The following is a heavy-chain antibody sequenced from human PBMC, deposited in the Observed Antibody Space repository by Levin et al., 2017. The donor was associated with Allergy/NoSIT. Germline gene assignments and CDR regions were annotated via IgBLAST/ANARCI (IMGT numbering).Heavy chain of an antibody. CDR2: INPSGGST. CDR1: GYTFTSYY. Sequence: GESLKISCKASGYTFTSYYMHWVRQAPGQGLEWMGIINPSGGSTSYAQKFQGRVTMTRDTSTSTVYMELSSLRSEDTAVYYCARDLITMVRGVIRRSGMGYWGQGTLVTVSS. D-gene: IGHD3-10*01. V-gene: IGHV1-46*03. CDR3: ARDLITMVRGVIRRSGMGY. J-gene: IGHJ4*02.